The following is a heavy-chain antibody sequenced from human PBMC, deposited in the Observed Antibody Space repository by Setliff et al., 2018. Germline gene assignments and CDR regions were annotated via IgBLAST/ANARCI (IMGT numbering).Heavy chain of an antibody. D-gene: IGHD3-10*01. CDR3: RQWFGELSRDY. CDR1: GFTVSSND. CDR2: LYGGGNT. J-gene: IGHJ4*02. Sequence: VGSLRLSCAASGFTVSSNDMSWVRQAPGKGLEWIALLYGGGNTFYADSVKGRFTISGDSSKNAVYLQMNSLRADDTAVYYCRQWFGELSRDYWGPGTLVTVSS. V-gene: IGHV3-53*01.